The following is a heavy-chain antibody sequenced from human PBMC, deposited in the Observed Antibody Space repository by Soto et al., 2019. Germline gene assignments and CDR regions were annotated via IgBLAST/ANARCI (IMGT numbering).Heavy chain of an antibody. CDR1: GFTFSSYA. Sequence: EVQLLESGGGLVQPGGSLRLSCAASGFTFSSYAMSWVRQAPGKGLEWVSAISGSGDSTYYADSVKGRFTIARDNSKNTQYLQMNSLRAEDTAVYYCAKRTVGWYFDLWGRGTQVTVSS. J-gene: IGHJ2*01. CDR2: ISGSGDST. CDR3: AKRTVGWYFDL. V-gene: IGHV3-23*01. D-gene: IGHD4-17*01.